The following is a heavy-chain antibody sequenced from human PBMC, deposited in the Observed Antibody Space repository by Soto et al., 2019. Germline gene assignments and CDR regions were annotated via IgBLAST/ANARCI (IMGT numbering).Heavy chain of an antibody. V-gene: IGHV3-21*01. CDR3: ARVTVAVAEYFQH. CDR2: ISSSSSYI. J-gene: IGHJ1*01. Sequence: PGGSLRLSCAASGFTFSSYSMNWVRQAPGKGLEWVSSISSSSSYIYYADSVKGRFTISRDNAENSLYLQMNSLRAEDTAVYYCARVTVAVAEYFQHWGQGTLVTVSS. CDR1: GFTFSSYS. D-gene: IGHD6-19*01.